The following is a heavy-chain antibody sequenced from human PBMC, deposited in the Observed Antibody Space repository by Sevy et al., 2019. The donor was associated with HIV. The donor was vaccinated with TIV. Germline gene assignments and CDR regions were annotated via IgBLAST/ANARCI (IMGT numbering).Heavy chain of an antibody. Sequence: SGPTLVKPTQTLTLTCTFSGFSLSTSGVGVGWIRQPPGKALEWLALIYWNDDKRYSPSLKRRLTITKDTSKNQVVLTMTNMDPVDTATYYCAHSGGSGTPHYWGQGTLVTVSS. J-gene: IGHJ4*02. CDR2: IYWNDDK. CDR3: AHSGGSGTPHY. CDR1: GFSLSTSGVG. V-gene: IGHV2-5*01. D-gene: IGHD3-10*01.